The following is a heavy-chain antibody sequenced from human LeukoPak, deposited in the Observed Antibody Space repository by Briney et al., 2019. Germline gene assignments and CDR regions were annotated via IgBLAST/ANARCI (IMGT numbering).Heavy chain of an antibody. Sequence: SETLSLTCTVSSGSIGSSSNYWGWIRQPPGKGLEWIGEINHSGSTNYNPSLKSRVTISVDTSKNQFSLKLSSVTAADTAVYYCARAARAAKVRSRGYSYGYLAYWGQGTLVTVSS. CDR1: SGSIGSSSNY. V-gene: IGHV4-39*07. D-gene: IGHD5-18*01. J-gene: IGHJ4*02. CDR3: ARAARAAKVRSRGYSYGYLAY. CDR2: INHSGST.